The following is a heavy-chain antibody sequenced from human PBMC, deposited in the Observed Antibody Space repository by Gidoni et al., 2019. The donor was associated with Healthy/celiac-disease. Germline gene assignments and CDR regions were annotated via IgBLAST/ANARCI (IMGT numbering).Heavy chain of an antibody. V-gene: IGHV3-21*01. D-gene: IGHD6-19*01. Sequence: EVQLVESGGGLVKPGGSLRLYSAASGFTFSSYSMNWVRQAPGKGLECITSISGISSYIYYADSLKGRFTISRDNAKYSLYLQMNSLRAEDTAVYYCASPSEIGSEQWLVQIWGQGTLVTVSS. J-gene: IGHJ4*02. CDR1: GFTFSSYS. CDR3: ASPSEIGSEQWLVQI. CDR2: ISGISSYI.